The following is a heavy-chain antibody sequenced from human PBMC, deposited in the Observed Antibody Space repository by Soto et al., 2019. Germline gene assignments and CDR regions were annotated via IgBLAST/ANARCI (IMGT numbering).Heavy chain of an antibody. D-gene: IGHD1-1*01. CDR2: INPNSGGT. V-gene: IGHV1-2*04. Sequence: EASVKVSCKASGYTFTGYYMHWVRQAPGQGLEWMGWINPNSGGTNYAQKFQGWVTMTRDTSISTAYMELSRLRSDDTAVYYCARAEGTTGTTYYYYYGMDVWGQGTTVTVSS. J-gene: IGHJ6*02. CDR1: GYTFTGYY. CDR3: ARAEGTTGTTYYYYYGMDV.